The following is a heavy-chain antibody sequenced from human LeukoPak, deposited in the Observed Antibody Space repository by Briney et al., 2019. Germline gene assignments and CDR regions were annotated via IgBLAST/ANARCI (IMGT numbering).Heavy chain of an antibody. D-gene: IGHD2-2*01. V-gene: IGHV1-46*03. CDR1: GYTFTGYY. J-gene: IGHJ4*02. CDR3: ARDTYCSSTSCFQPPFDY. Sequence: ASVKVSCKASGYTFTGYYMHWVRQAPGQGLEWMGIINPSGGSTSYAQKFQGRVTMTRDTSTSTVYMELSSLRSEDTAVYYCARDTYCSSTSCFQPPFDYWGQGTLVTVSS. CDR2: INPSGGST.